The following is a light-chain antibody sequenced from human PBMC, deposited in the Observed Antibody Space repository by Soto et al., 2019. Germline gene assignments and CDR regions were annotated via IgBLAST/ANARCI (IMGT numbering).Light chain of an antibody. CDR3: QQYAGSPIT. CDR1: QSVSSS. Sequence: EIVLTQSPFTESFSPGERATLSCRASQSVSSSVAWYQQKPGLAPTLLISEASTRASGVPDRFTGGGSGTDFTLTIRRLEPEDFALYYCQQYAGSPITFGQGTRLEIK. CDR2: EAS. V-gene: IGKV3-20*01. J-gene: IGKJ5*01.